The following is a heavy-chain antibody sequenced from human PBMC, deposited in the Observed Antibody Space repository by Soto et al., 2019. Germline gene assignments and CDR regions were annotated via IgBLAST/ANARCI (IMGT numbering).Heavy chain of an antibody. J-gene: IGHJ4*02. CDR1: GGSISSGDYY. CDR2: IYYSGST. V-gene: IGHV4-30-4*01. D-gene: IGHD4-17*01. Sequence: SESLSLTCTVSGGSISSGDYYWSWLRQPPGKGLEWIGYIYYSGSTYYNPSLKSRVTISVDTSKNQFSLKLSSVTAADTAVYYCARTTVTTNYYFDYWGQGTLVTVSS. CDR3: ARTTVTTNYYFDY.